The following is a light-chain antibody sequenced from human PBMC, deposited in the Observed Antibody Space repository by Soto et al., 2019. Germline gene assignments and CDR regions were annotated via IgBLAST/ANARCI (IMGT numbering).Light chain of an antibody. CDR2: GAS. V-gene: IGKV3-15*01. CDR1: QSVSNN. Sequence: EIVLTQSPATLSLSPGARATLSCRASQSVSNNLAWYQQKPGQAPRLLIYGASTRATGIPARFSGSGSGTEFTLTITSLQSEDFAVYYCHQYNTWPRTFGQGTKV. CDR3: HQYNTWPRT. J-gene: IGKJ1*01.